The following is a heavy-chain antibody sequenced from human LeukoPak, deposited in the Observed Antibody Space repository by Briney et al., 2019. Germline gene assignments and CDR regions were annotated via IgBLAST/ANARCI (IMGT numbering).Heavy chain of an antibody. Sequence: PGGSLRLSCAASGFTFDDYAMHWVRQAPGKGLEWVSGISWNSGSIGYADSVKGRFTISRDNAKNSLYLQMNSLRAEDTALYYCAKDSGYSSGNGAFDIWGQGTMVTVSS. D-gene: IGHD6-19*01. CDR1: GFTFDDYA. V-gene: IGHV3-9*01. CDR2: ISWNSGSI. CDR3: AKDSGYSSGNGAFDI. J-gene: IGHJ3*02.